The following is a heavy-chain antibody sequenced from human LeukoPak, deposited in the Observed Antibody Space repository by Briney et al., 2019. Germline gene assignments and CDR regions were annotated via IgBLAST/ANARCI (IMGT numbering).Heavy chain of an antibody. V-gene: IGHV3-30*04. D-gene: IGHD6-19*01. J-gene: IGHJ4*02. CDR1: GFTFSSYA. CDR2: ISYDGSNK. Sequence: PGGSLRLSCAASGFTFSSYAMHWVRQAPGKGLEWVAVISYDGSNKYYADSVKGRFTISRDNSKNTLYLQMNSLRAEDTAVYYCARSIAVAEPGRVWGQGTLVTVSS. CDR3: ARSIAVAEPGRV.